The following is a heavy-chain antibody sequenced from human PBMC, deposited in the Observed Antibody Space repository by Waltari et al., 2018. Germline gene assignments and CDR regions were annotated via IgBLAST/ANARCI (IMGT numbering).Heavy chain of an antibody. V-gene: IGHV5-51*01. D-gene: IGHD1-26*01. CDR1: GYRFSAYW. J-gene: IGHJ5*02. Sequence: EAQLVQSGAEVKQPGESLKISCTGSGYRFSAYWIGWVSLIPGKGLEWMGVIYPGDSNTIYSPSFQGQVTMSADKSISTAYLQWSSLKASDTAIYYCVRFSGPLLAHNWFDPWGQGTLVTVSS. CDR2: IYPGDSNT. CDR3: VRFSGPLLAHNWFDP.